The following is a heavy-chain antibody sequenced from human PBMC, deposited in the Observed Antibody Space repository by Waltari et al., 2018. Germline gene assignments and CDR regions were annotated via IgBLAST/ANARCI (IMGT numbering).Heavy chain of an antibody. Sequence: QVQLVQSGAEVKKPGASVKVSCKASGYTFTGYYMHWVRQAPGQGLEWMGRINPNSGGTNYAQKFQGRVTMTRDTSISTAYMELSRLRSDDTAVYYCARDIVVVPASNWFDPWGQGTLVTVSS. J-gene: IGHJ5*02. V-gene: IGHV1-2*06. D-gene: IGHD2-2*01. CDR2: INPNSGGT. CDR1: GYTFTGYY. CDR3: ARDIVVVPASNWFDP.